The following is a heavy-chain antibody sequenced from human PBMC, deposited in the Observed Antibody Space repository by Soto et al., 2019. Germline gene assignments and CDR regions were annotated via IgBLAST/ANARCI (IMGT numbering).Heavy chain of an antibody. CDR3: ARSHYTYGLIIDY. CDR2: VYWTGST. D-gene: IGHD2-8*01. V-gene: IGHV4-39*01. Sequence: SETLSLTCSVSGDSITTNGYYWGWIRRPPGKGLQWIGNVYWTGSTFSHPSLTSRVFISVDTSKNEFSLRLTSVTAADTAVYYCARSHYTYGLIIDYWGPGTLVTVSS. CDR1: GDSITTNGYY. J-gene: IGHJ4*02.